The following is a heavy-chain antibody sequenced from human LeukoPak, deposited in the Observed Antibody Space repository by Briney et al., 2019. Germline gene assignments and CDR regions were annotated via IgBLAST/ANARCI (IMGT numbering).Heavy chain of an antibody. CDR2: INHSGST. CDR3: ARVRVSCSGGSCQCYFDY. CDR1: GGSFSGYY. Sequence: SEALSLTCAVYGGSFSGYYWSWIRQPPGKGLEWIGEINHSGSTNYNPSLKSRVTISVDTSKNQFSLKLSSVTAADTAVYYCARVRVSCSGGSCQCYFDYWGQGTLVTVSS. D-gene: IGHD2-15*01. V-gene: IGHV4-34*01. J-gene: IGHJ4*02.